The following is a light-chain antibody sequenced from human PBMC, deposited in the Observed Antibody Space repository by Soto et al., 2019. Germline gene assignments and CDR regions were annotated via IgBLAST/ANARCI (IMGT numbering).Light chain of an antibody. Sequence: IVLTQSPATLSVSPGERATLSCRASQSVRTHLAWYQQKPGQAPSLLIYEASTRAPGTPDRFSGSGSGTDFTLTVSRLEPEDFAVYYCQQYGRSVGFGQGTKVDIK. CDR1: QSVRTH. J-gene: IGKJ1*01. V-gene: IGKV3-20*01. CDR2: EAS. CDR3: QQYGRSVG.